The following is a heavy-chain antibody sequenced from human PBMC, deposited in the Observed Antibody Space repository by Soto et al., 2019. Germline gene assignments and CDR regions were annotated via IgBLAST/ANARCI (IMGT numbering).Heavy chain of an antibody. J-gene: IGHJ4*02. CDR1: GGTFSNYG. D-gene: IGHD3-22*01. V-gene: IGHV1-69*01. Sequence: QVQLVQSGAEVKKPGSSVKVSCKASGGTFSNYGVNWVRQAPGQGLEWMGGIIPIFGTANYAQKFQGRVTITADDSTRTAYMELSCLRSEDTAVYYCARDGTLYDSSAYYYLYWGQGTLVTVSS. CDR2: IIPIFGTA. CDR3: ARDGTLYDSSAYYYLY.